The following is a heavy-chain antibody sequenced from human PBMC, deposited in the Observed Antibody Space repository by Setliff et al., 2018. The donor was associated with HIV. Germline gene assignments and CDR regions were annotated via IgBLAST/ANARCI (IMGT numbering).Heavy chain of an antibody. D-gene: IGHD6-13*01. V-gene: IGHV5-51*01. Sequence: GESLKISCKGSGYSFTSYWIGWVRQMPGKGLEWMGIIYPGDSDTRYSPSFQGQVTISADKSISTAYLQWSSLKASDTAMYYCARGDSRWYERHYYYGMDVWGQGTTVTVSS. CDR3: ARGDSRWYERHYYYGMDV. J-gene: IGHJ6*02. CDR2: IYPGDSDT. CDR1: GYSFTSYW.